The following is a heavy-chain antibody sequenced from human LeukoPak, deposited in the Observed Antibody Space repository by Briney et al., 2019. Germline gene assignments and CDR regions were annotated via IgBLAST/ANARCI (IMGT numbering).Heavy chain of an antibody. Sequence: GGSLRLSCEASGFAFSTYAMRWLRQAPGKGLEWVSTINANSGTRSYAASVRGRFTISRDNSKNTLYLQMNTLRADDTAVYYCAKPICGGLAETAGWFDLWGQGTVVVVSS. J-gene: IGHJ3*01. CDR3: AKPICGGLAETAGWFDL. V-gene: IGHV3-23*01. D-gene: IGHD2-21*02. CDR1: GFAFSTYA. CDR2: INANSGTR.